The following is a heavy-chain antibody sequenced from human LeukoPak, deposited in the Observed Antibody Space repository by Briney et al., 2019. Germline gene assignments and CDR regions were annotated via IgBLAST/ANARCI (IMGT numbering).Heavy chain of an antibody. CDR3: ARTEVSGSYLAGGSDY. D-gene: IGHD1-26*01. Sequence: ASVKVSCKASGYTFTGYYMHWVRQAPGQGLEWMGWINPNSGGTNYAQKFQGRVTMTRDTSISTAYMELSRLRSDDTAVDYCARTEVSGSYLAGGSDYWGQGTLVTVSS. CDR1: GYTFTGYY. J-gene: IGHJ4*02. V-gene: IGHV1-2*02. CDR2: INPNSGGT.